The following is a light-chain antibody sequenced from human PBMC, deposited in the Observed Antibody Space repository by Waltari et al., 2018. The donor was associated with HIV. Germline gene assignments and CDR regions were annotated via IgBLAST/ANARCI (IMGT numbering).Light chain of an antibody. J-gene: IGKJ4*01. CDR2: DAS. CDR3: QQRHSFPPT. CDR1: QYIEDF. V-gene: IGKV3-11*01. Sequence: EIVLTQSPATLSLSPGERATLSCRSSQYIEDFLVWDQQKPGQAPRLVVYDASKRASGSPTRFTGSWSGTDFTLTIDSLGPEDFGLYFCQQRHSFPPTFGGGSKVE.